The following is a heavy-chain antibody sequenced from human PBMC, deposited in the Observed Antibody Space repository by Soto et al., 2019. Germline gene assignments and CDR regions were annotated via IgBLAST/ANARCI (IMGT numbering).Heavy chain of an antibody. CDR1: GGSISSSHW. D-gene: IGHD3-9*01. CDR3: DRCGLTITLGAFDA. J-gene: IGHJ3*01. V-gene: IGHV4-4*02. CDR2: ISHSGTS. Sequence: QVQLQESGPGLVKPSGTLSLTCAVSGGSISSSHWWTWVRQSPGKRLEYIGEISHSGTSNSNPTLKRRVTLAVEKYKNEFPLTLTSVTAADTAVYYCDRCGLTITLGAFDAWGQGTLVIVSS.